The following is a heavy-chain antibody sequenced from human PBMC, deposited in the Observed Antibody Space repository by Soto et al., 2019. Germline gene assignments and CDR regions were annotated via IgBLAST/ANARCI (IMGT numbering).Heavy chain of an antibody. D-gene: IGHD6-19*01. V-gene: IGHV4-59*08. CDR2: IYYSGST. J-gene: IGHJ4*02. CDR1: GGSISSYY. CDR3: ARHSSGWYTHFDY. Sequence: QVQLQESGPGLVKPSETLSLTCTVSGGSISSYYWSWIRQPPGKGLEWIGYIYYSGSTNYNPSLKSRVTISVDTSKNQFSLKLSSVTAADTAVYYCARHSSGWYTHFDYWGQGTLVTVSS.